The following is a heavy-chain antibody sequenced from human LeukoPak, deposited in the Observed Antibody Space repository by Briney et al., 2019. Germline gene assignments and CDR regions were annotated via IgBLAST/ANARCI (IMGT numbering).Heavy chain of an antibody. CDR1: GYSISSGYY. CDR3: ARDRGGYLSY. D-gene: IGHD2-15*01. V-gene: IGHV4-38-2*02. CDR2: IYHSGST. J-gene: IGHJ4*02. Sequence: SETLSLTCTVSGYSISSGYYWGWIRQPPGKGLEWIGSIYHSGSTYYNPSLKSRVTISVDTSKNQFSLKLSSVTAADTAVYYCARDRGGYLSYWGQGTLVTVSS.